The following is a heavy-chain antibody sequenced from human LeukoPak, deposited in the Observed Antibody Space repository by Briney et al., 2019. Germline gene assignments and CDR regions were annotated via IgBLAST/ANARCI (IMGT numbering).Heavy chain of an antibody. J-gene: IGHJ5*02. CDR2: INPNSGGA. CDR3: ARGPNIYGSGRSWFDP. V-gene: IGHV1-2*02. D-gene: IGHD3-10*01. Sequence: GASVKVSCKASGYTFTSYDISWVRQAPGQGLEWMGWINPNSGGANYAQKFQGRVTMTRDTSIRTVYMEVSRLKSDDTAVYYCARGPNIYGSGRSWFDPWGQGTLVAVSS. CDR1: GYTFTSYD.